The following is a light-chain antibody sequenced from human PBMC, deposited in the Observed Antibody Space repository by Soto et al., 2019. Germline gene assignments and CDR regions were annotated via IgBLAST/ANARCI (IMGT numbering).Light chain of an antibody. CDR3: QSYDSSLNGGV. J-gene: IGLJ3*02. CDR2: GNS. V-gene: IGLV1-40*01. CDR1: SSNIGAGYD. Sequence: QSVLTQPPSVSGAPGQRVTISCTGSSSNIGAGYDVHWYQQLPGTAPKLLIYGNSKRPSGVPDRFSGSKSGTSASLAITGLQAEDEADYYCQSYDSSLNGGVFGGGTKLTVL.